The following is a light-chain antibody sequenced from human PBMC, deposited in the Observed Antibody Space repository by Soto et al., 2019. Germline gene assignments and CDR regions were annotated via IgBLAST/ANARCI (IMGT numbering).Light chain of an antibody. CDR1: QGISSY. CDR3: QQYYSYPLT. J-gene: IGKJ4*01. Sequence: AIRMTQSPSSFSASTGARVTITCRATQGISSYLAWYQQKPGKDPKLLIYAASTLQSGVPSRFSGNRFGTDFTLTISCLQSEDLATYYCQQYYSYPLTFGGGTKVEIK. CDR2: AAS. V-gene: IGKV1-8*01.